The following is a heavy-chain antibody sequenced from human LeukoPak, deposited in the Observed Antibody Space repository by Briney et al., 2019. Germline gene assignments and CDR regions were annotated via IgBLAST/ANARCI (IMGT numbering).Heavy chain of an antibody. J-gene: IGHJ4*02. CDR1: GFTFSSST. D-gene: IGHD3-22*01. CDR2: ISSSSDYV. CDR3: ARDQFSGYDSSGSPFDY. V-gene: IGHV3-21*01. Sequence: GGSLRLSCAASGFTFSSSTMNWVRRAPGKGLEWVSSISSSSDYVYYADSVKGRFTISRDNAKNSLYLQMNSLRAEDTAVYYCARDQFSGYDSSGSPFDYWGQGTLVTVSS.